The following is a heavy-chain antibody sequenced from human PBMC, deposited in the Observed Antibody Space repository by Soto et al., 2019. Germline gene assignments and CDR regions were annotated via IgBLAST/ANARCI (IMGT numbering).Heavy chain of an antibody. CDR2: IWYDGSNK. D-gene: IGHD3-10*01. V-gene: IGHV3-33*06. Sequence: GGSLRLSCAASGFTFSNYAMHWVRQAPGKGLEWVAVIWYDGSNKYYADSVKGRFTISRDNSKNTLYLQMNSLRAEDTAVYYCAKDYGSGITNYFDYWGQGT. J-gene: IGHJ4*02. CDR3: AKDYGSGITNYFDY. CDR1: GFTFSNYA.